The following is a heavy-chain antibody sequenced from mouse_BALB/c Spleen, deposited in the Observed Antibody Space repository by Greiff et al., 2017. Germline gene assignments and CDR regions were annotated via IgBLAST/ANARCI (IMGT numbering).Heavy chain of an antibody. CDR1: GYSITSDYA. D-gene: IGHD1-2*01. CDR2: ISYSGST. Sequence: EVKLMESGPGLVKPSQSLSLTCTVTGYSITSDYAWNWIRQFPGNKLEWMGYISYSGSTSYNPSLKSRISITRDTSKNQFFLQLNSVTTEDTATYYCARATTATGFAYWGQGTLVTVSA. CDR3: ARATTATGFAY. J-gene: IGHJ3*01. V-gene: IGHV3-2*02.